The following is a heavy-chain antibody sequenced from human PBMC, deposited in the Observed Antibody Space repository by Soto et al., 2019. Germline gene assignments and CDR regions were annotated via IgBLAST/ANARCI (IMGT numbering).Heavy chain of an antibody. V-gene: IGHV1-69*13. CDR2: IIPLYGTT. CDR3: ATHDSSGWYGYFQR. Sequence: SGKVSCKASGATFSNCAFSWVRQAPGQGLEWMGGIIPLYGTTNYAQKFQGRVTITADEFTSTAYMELSSLRSDDTAEYYCATHDSSGWYGYFQRWGQGTLVTVSS. J-gene: IGHJ1*01. CDR1: GATFSNCA. D-gene: IGHD6-19*01.